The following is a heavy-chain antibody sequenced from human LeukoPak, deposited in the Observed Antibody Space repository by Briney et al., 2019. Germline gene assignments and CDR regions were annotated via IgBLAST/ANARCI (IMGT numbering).Heavy chain of an antibody. V-gene: IGHV1-2*02. CDR1: GYTFTGYY. Sequence: ASVKVSCKASGYTFTGYYIHWVRQAPGQGLECMGWINPNSGGTNYAQKFQGRVTMTRDTSISTAYMEMSRLRSDDTAVYYCATINDAFDIWGQGTMVTVSS. J-gene: IGHJ3*02. CDR2: INPNSGGT. CDR3: ATINDAFDI.